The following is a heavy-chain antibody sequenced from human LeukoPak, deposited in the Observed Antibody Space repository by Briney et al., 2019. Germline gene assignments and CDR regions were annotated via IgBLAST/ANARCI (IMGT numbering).Heavy chain of an antibody. CDR1: GYTFTTCA. V-gene: IGHV1-3*01. CDR3: ASPYPGIAAAGNSYYYGMDV. D-gene: IGHD6-13*01. Sequence: ASVKVSCKTSGYTFTTCAIHWVRQAPGQRPEWMGWINAGNGNTQYSQKFQDRVTITRDTSASTAYMELSSLRSEDTAVYYCASPYPGIAAAGNSYYYGMDVWGQGTMVTFSS. J-gene: IGHJ6*02. CDR2: INAGNGNT.